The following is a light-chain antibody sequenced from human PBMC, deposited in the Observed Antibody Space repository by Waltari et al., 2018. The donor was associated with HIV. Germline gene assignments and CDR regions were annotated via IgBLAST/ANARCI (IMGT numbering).Light chain of an antibody. CDR2: GAS. Sequence: EIVMTQSPATLSVSPGERATLSCRASQSVGSNLAWYQQKPGQAPRLLIYGASTRATGIPARFSGSGSGTEFTLTISSLQSEDFVVYYCQQYYTVRPTFGGGTKVEIK. CDR3: QQYYTVRPT. CDR1: QSVGSN. J-gene: IGKJ4*01. V-gene: IGKV3-15*01.